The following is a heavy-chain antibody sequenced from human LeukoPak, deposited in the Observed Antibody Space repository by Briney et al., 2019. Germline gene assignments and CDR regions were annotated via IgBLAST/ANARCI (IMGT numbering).Heavy chain of an antibody. Sequence: SETLSLTCTVSGGSISSYYWSWIRQPPGKGLEWIGNIYYSGSTNYNPSLKSRVTISVDTSKKQFSLRLRSVTAADTAVYYCARVSGYDWESFYDYWGQGTLVTVSS. J-gene: IGHJ4*02. CDR1: GGSISSYY. V-gene: IGHV4-59*01. CDR2: IYYSGST. D-gene: IGHD5-12*01. CDR3: ARVSGYDWESFYDY.